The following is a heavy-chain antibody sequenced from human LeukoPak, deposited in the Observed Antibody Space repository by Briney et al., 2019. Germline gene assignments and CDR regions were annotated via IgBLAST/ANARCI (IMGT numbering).Heavy chain of an antibody. J-gene: IGHJ3*02. D-gene: IGHD3-3*01. Sequence: GSLTLSCTGSGYSFTSYWIGWVRQMPGKGLERMGLIYTGDSDTRYIPSFQDQVTISADKSISTAYLQWSSLKASDTAMYYCARQDGRRTIPAFDIWGQGTMVTVSS. V-gene: IGHV5-51*01. CDR2: IYTGDSDT. CDR1: GYSFTSYW. CDR3: ARQDGRRTIPAFDI.